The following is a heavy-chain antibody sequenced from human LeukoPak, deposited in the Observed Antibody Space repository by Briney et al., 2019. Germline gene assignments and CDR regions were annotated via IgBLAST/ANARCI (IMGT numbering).Heavy chain of an antibody. Sequence: PGGSLRLSCAASGFTLSSYDMNWVRQAPGKGLEWVSYISSSSSTIYYADSVKGRFTISRDNAKYSLYLQMNSLGVDDSAVYYCARDIPRSGTSYDFDYWGQGTLVTVSS. CDR1: GFTLSSYD. CDR2: ISSSSSTI. D-gene: IGHD1-26*01. V-gene: IGHV3-48*01. CDR3: ARDIPRSGTSYDFDY. J-gene: IGHJ4*02.